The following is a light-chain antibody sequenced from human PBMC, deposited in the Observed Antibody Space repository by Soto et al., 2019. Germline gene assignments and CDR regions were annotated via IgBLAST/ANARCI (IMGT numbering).Light chain of an antibody. CDR1: SSDVGGYNY. Sequence: QSVLTQPASVSGSPGQSITISCTGTSSDVGGYNYVSWYQQHPGKAPKLMIYDVSNRPSGVSNRFSGSKSGNTASLTISGLQAEDEADYYCSSYTSSSISFGGGTKLTV. CDR3: SSYTSSSIS. V-gene: IGLV2-14*01. CDR2: DVS. J-gene: IGLJ2*01.